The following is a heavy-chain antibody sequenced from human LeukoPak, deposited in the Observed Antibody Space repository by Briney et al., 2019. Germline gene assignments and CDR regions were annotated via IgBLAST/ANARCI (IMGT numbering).Heavy chain of an antibody. CDR1: GYTFTGYY. D-gene: IGHD3-22*01. CDR2: INPNSGGT. CDR3: ARVWGSSGYSDFDY. V-gene: IGHV1-2*02. J-gene: IGHJ4*02. Sequence: GASVKVSCKASGYTFTGYYMHWVRQAPGQGLEWMGWINPNSGGTNYAQKFQGRVTMTRDTSISTAYMELSRLRSGDTAVYYCARVWGSSGYSDFDYWGQGTLVTVSS.